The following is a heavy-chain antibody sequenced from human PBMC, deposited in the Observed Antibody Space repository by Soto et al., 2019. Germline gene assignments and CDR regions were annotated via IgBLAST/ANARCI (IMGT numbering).Heavy chain of an antibody. CDR3: ARGSPSGYDFWSGQDYYYYYMDV. CDR2: ISSSSSYI. J-gene: IGHJ6*03. V-gene: IGHV3-21*01. Sequence: GGSLRLSCAASGFTFSSYSMNWVRQAPGKGLEWVSSISSSSSYIYYADSVKGRFTISRDNAKNSLYLQMNSLRAEDTAVYYCARGSPSGYDFWSGQDYYYYYMDVWGKGTTVTVSS. D-gene: IGHD3-3*01. CDR1: GFTFSSYS.